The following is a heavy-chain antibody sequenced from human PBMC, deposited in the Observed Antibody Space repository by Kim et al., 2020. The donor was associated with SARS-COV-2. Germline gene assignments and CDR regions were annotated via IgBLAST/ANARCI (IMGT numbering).Heavy chain of an antibody. J-gene: IGHJ4*02. V-gene: IGHV3-64*02. CDR1: GFTFSSYA. CDR2: ISSNGGST. Sequence: GGSLRLSCAASGFTFSSYAMHWVRQAPGKGLEYVSAISSNGGSTYYADSVKGRFTISRDNSKNTLYLQMGSLRAEDMAVYYCARDGGSRDGYMGPIDYWGQGTLVTVSS. CDR3: ARDGGSRDGYMGPIDY. D-gene: IGHD2-2*01.